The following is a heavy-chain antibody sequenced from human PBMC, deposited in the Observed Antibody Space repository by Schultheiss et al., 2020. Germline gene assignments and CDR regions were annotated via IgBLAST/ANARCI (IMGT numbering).Heavy chain of an antibody. Sequence: GESLKISCKGSGYSFTTYWIAWVRQTPGKGLEWMGIIYPDDSDTKYSPSFRGQVTISTDNSIKTAYLQWSSLKDSDTAMYYCARGRGYSYGGFVAFDVWGQGTMVTV. CDR2: IYPDDSDT. D-gene: IGHD5-18*01. CDR3: ARGRGYSYGGFVAFDV. CDR1: GYSFTTYW. J-gene: IGHJ3*01. V-gene: IGHV5-51*01.